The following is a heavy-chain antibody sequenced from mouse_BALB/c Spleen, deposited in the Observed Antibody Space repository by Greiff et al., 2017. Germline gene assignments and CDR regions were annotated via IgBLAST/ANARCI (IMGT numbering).Heavy chain of an antibody. V-gene: IGHV5-17*02. CDR1: GFTFRSFG. CDR2: ISSGSSTI. CDR3: ARSHYYGSSFAY. J-gene: IGHJ3*01. D-gene: IGHD1-1*01. Sequence: EVKFVESGGGLVQPGGSRKLSCAASGFTFRSFGMHWVRQAPEQGLEWVAYISSGSSTIYYADTVKGRFTISRDNPKNTLFLQMTSLRSEDTAMYYCARSHYYGSSFAYWGQGTLVTVSA.